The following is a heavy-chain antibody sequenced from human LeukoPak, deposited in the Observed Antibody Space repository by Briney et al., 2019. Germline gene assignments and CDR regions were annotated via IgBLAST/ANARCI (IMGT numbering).Heavy chain of an antibody. V-gene: IGHV3-30*04. Sequence: GGSLRLSCAASGFTFSSYAMHWVRQAPGKGLEWVAVISYDGSNKYYADSVKGRFTISRDNSKNTLYLQMNSLRAEDTAVYYCARDNRGDCFDYWGQGTLVTVSS. CDR2: ISYDGSNK. J-gene: IGHJ4*02. CDR1: GFTFSSYA. CDR3: ARDNRGDCFDY. D-gene: IGHD3-10*01.